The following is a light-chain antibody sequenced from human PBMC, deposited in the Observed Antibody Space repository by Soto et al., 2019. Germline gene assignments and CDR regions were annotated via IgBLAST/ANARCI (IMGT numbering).Light chain of an antibody. CDR1: SSNIGSNT. CDR2: SNN. J-gene: IGLJ3*02. CDR3: AAWDASLNGWV. Sequence: QSVLTQPPSASGTPGQRVTISCSGSSSNIGSNTVSWFQQLPGTAPKLLISSNNQRPSGVPDRFSGSMSGTSASLAINGLQSEDEADYFCAAWDASLNGWVFGGGTKVTVL. V-gene: IGLV1-44*01.